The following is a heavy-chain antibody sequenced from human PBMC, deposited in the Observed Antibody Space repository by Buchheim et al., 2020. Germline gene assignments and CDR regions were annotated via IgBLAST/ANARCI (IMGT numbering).Heavy chain of an antibody. Sequence: QVQLVQSGAEVKKPGASVKVSCKASGYTFTSYDINWVRQATGQGLEWMGWMKPNSGNTGYAQKFQGRVTMTRNTSISKAHMELSNLRSEDTAVYYCAWGRSYYYDSSGYYCYYFYYYGMDVWGQGTT. J-gene: IGHJ6*02. V-gene: IGHV1-8*01. CDR3: AWGRSYYYDSSGYYCYYFYYYGMDV. CDR1: GYTFTSYD. CDR2: MKPNSGNT. D-gene: IGHD3-22*01.